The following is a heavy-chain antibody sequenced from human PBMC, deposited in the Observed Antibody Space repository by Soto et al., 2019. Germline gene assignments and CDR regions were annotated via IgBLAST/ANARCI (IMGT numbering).Heavy chain of an antibody. CDR2: IKQDGGDQ. Sequence: PGESLKISCRGSGYDFNTNWFGWVRQLPGRGLEWVANIKQDGGDQYYVDSVKGRFSISRDNAKNSLYLQMNSLRAEDTAVYYCARDEAIDYWGQGTLVTVSS. CDR1: GYDFNTNW. J-gene: IGHJ4*02. CDR3: ARDEAIDY. V-gene: IGHV3-7*05.